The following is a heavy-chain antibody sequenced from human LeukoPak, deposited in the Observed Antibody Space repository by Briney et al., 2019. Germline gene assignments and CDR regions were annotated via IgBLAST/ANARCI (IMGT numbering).Heavy chain of an antibody. CDR2: IYPGDPDT. Sequence: GESLKISCKGSGYSFTSYRIGWVRQMPGKGLEWMGIIYPGDPDTRYSPSFQGQVTISADKSISTAYLQWSSLKASDTAMYYCARRVLEMATIYYFDYWGQGTLVTVSS. V-gene: IGHV5-51*01. D-gene: IGHD5-24*01. CDR1: GYSFTSYR. J-gene: IGHJ4*02. CDR3: ARRVLEMATIYYFDY.